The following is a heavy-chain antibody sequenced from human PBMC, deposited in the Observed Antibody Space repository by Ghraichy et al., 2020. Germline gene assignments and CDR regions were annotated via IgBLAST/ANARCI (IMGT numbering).Heavy chain of an antibody. V-gene: IGHV1-2*02. D-gene: IGHD3-10*01. Sequence: ASVKVSCKASGYTFTGYYMHWVRQAPGQGLEWMGWINPNSGGTNYAQKFQGRVTMTRDTSISTAYMELSRLRSDDTAVYYCARAGYYYGFWEDYWGQGTLVTVSS. CDR1: GYTFTGYY. J-gene: IGHJ4*02. CDR2: INPNSGGT. CDR3: ARAGYYYGFWEDY.